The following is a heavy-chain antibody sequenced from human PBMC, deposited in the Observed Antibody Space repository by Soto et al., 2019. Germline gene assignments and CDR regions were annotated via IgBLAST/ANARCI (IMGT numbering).Heavy chain of an antibody. Sequence: PGGSLRLSCVASGFIFSDYYMSWIRQTPGKGLEWASYISTNGRNIYYADSVKGRFTISRDNSKNTLYLQMNSLRAEDTAVYYCARDGSRAPGGWFDPWGQGTLVTVSS. CDR2: ISTNGRNI. CDR1: GFIFSDYY. D-gene: IGHD3-16*01. CDR3: ARDGSRAPGGWFDP. J-gene: IGHJ5*02. V-gene: IGHV3-11*04.